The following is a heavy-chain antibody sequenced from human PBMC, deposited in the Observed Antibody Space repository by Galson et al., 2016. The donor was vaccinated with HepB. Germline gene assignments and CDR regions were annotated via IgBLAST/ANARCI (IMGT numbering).Heavy chain of an antibody. CDR3: AKRGYGYGPIDY. Sequence: SLRLSCAASGFTFSDFAMHWVRQGPGKGLEWVTVISYHGNDRYYADSVRGRFTIFRDNSRDAVYLHMTSLRVEDTAVYYCAKRGYGYGPIDYWGQGTLVTVSS. CDR2: ISYHGNDR. CDR1: GFTFSDFA. D-gene: IGHD5-12*01. V-gene: IGHV3-30*18. J-gene: IGHJ4*02.